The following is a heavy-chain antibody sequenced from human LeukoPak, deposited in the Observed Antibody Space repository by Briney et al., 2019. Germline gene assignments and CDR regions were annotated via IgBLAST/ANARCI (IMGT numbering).Heavy chain of an antibody. J-gene: IGHJ4*02. CDR1: GGSINSRSYY. Sequence: SETLSLTCTVSGGSINSRSYYWGWIRQPPGKGLEWIGNIYYSGSTYYNPSLKSRVTISVDTSKNQFSLKLSSVTAADTAVYYCTSSGYSYFDYWGQGTLVTVSS. D-gene: IGHD3-22*01. CDR2: IYYSGST. CDR3: TSSGYSYFDY. V-gene: IGHV4-39*07.